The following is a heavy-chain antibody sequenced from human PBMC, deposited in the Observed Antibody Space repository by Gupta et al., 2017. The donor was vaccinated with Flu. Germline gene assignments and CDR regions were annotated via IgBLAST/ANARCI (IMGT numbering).Heavy chain of an antibody. V-gene: IGHV3-15*01. CDR3: TTDSSGGITFDI. Sequence: EVQLVESGGGLVEPGGSLRLSCAASGFNFIDDYMNWVLQAPGKGLEWVGRLKSHADGGTTDYGAPVTGRFTISRDDSKNMLFLQMRSLQTEDTARYFCTTDSSGGITFDIWGQGTMVTVSS. D-gene: IGHD3-16*01. J-gene: IGHJ3*02. CDR1: GFNFIDDY. CDR2: LKSHADGGTT.